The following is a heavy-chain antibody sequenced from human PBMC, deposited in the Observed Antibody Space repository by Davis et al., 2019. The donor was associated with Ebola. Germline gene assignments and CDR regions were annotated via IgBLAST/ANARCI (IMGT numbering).Heavy chain of an antibody. Sequence: ASVKVSCKASGYTFTSYAMHWVRQAPGQRLEWMGWINAGNSNTKYSQKFQGRVTITRDTSASTAYMELSSLRSEDTAVYYCARAFSTAYYYYYYGMDVWGQGTTVTVSS. CDR3: ARAFSTAYYYYYYGMDV. J-gene: IGHJ6*02. D-gene: IGHD6-13*01. CDR1: GYTFTSYA. CDR2: INAGNSNT. V-gene: IGHV1-3*01.